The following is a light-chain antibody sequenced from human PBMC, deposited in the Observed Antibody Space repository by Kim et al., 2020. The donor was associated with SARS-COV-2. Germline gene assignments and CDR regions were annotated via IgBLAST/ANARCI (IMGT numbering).Light chain of an antibody. V-gene: IGKV1-5*03. CDR3: QQYNTYSPT. Sequence: DIQMTQSPSTLSASVGARVTITCRASQNVNKWVAWYQQKPGQAPKLLIYKASTLETEGPSRFSGSGSGTEYTLTISSLQAEDFATYYCQQYNTYSPTFGQGTKVDIK. CDR2: KAS. J-gene: IGKJ1*01. CDR1: QNVNKW.